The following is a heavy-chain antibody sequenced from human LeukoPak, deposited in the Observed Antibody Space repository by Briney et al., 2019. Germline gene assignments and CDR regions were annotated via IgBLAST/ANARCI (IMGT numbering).Heavy chain of an antibody. Sequence: QTGGSLRLSCAASGFTFSSYEMNWVRQAPGKGLEWVSYISSSGSTIYYADSVKGRFTISRDNAKNSLYLQMNSLRAEDTAVYYCARVAPRGPSGYHDAFDIWGQGTMVTVSS. CDR3: ARVAPRGPSGYHDAFDI. J-gene: IGHJ3*02. CDR1: GFTFSSYE. D-gene: IGHD3-22*01. CDR2: ISSSGSTI. V-gene: IGHV3-48*03.